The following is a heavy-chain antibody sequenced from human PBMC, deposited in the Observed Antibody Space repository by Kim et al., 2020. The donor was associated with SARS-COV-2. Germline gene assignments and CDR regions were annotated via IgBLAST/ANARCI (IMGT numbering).Heavy chain of an antibody. CDR1: GFTFSSYG. CDR2: ISYDGSNK. V-gene: IGHV3-33*05. J-gene: IGHJ3*02. D-gene: IGHD3-10*01. Sequence: GGSLRLSCAASGFTFSSYGMHWVRQAPGKGLEWVAVISYDGSNKYYADSVKGRFTISRDNSKNTLYLQMNSLRAEDTAVYYCARGESITMVRGVISDAFDIRGQGTMVTVSS. CDR3: ARGESITMVRGVISDAFDI.